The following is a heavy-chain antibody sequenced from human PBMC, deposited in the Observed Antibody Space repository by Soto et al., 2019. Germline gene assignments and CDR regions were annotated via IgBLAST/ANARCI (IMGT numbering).Heavy chain of an antibody. J-gene: IGHJ6*02. CDR1: GFTFSSYD. Sequence: EVQLVESGGGLVQPGGSLRLSCAASGFTFSSYDMHWVRQATGKGLEWVSAIGTAGDTYYPGSVKGRFTISRENAKNSLYLQMNSLRAGDTAVYYCARQVPYYGMDVWGQGTTVTVSS. V-gene: IGHV3-13*01. CDR3: ARQVPYYGMDV. CDR2: IGTAGDT.